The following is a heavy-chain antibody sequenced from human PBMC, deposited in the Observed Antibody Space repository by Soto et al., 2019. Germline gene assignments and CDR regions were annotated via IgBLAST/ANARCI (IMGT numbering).Heavy chain of an antibody. D-gene: IGHD1-7*01. CDR3: ARLGSKLELRDY. CDR1: GFTFSSYG. CDR2: IWYDGSNK. J-gene: IGHJ4*02. V-gene: IGHV3-33*01. Sequence: PGGSLRLSCAASGFTFSSYGMHWVRQAPGKGLEWVAVIWYDGSNKYYADSVKGRSTISRDNSKNTLYLQMNSLRAEDTAVYYCARLGSKLELRDYWGQGTLVTVSS.